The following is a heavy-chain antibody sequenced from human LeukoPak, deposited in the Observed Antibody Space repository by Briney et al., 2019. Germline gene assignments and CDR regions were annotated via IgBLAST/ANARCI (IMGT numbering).Heavy chain of an antibody. V-gene: IGHV4-30-2*01. CDR1: GGSISSGGYS. CDR3: ASLYGMDV. CDR2: INHSGST. J-gene: IGHJ6*02. Sequence: PSQTLSLTCAVSGGSISSGGYSWSWIRQPPGKGLEWIVEINHSGSTNYNPSLKSRVTISVDTSKNQFSLKLSSVTAADTAVYYCASLYGMDVWGQGTTVTVSS.